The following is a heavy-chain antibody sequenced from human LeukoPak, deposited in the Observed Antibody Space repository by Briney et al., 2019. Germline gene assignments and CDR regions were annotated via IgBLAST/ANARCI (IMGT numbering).Heavy chain of an antibody. CDR3: ARDYPIAAAGTGRVY. V-gene: IGHV3-7*03. CDR2: IKQDGSEK. D-gene: IGHD6-13*01. J-gene: IGHJ4*02. Sequence: GGSLRLSCAASGFTFSSYWMSWVRQAPGKGLEWVANIKQDGSEKYYVDSVKGRFTISRDNAKNSLYLQMNSLRAEDTAVYYCARDYPIAAAGTGRVYRGQGTLVTVSS. CDR1: GFTFSSYW.